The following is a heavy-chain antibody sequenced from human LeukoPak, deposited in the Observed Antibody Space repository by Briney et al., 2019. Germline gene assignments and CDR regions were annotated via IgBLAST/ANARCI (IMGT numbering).Heavy chain of an antibody. CDR2: ISYDGSNK. D-gene: IGHD3-10*01. CDR1: GFTFSSYA. V-gene: IGHV3-30-3*01. J-gene: IGHJ4*02. Sequence: PGRSLRLSCAASGFTFSSYAMHWVRQAPGKGLEWVAVISYDGSNKYYADSVKGRFTISRDNSKNTLYLQMNSLRAEDTAVYYCAAPFEGSFGELFQPFDYWGQGTLVTVSS. CDR3: AAPFEGSFGELFQPFDY.